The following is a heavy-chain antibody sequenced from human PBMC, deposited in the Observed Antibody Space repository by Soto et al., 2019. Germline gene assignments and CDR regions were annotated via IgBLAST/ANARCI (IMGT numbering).Heavy chain of an antibody. CDR3: ARVHVMVVAGSTFDY. D-gene: IGHD6-19*01. CDR1: GESFIGYY. J-gene: IGHJ4*01. V-gene: IGHV4-34*10. CDR2: INHRGST. Sequence: SETLSLTYAVYGESFIGYYWTWIRQPPGKGLEWIGEINHRGSTNYNPSLKSRITISVDTSNNQFSLKLTSVTAADTAVYYCARVHVMVVAGSTFDYWGHGSLVTVSS.